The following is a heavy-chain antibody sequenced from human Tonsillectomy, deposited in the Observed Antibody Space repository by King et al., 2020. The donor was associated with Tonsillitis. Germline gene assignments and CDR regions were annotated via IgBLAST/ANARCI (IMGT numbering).Heavy chain of an antibody. CDR3: ARDRGWDAFDI. CDR1: GFTFSSYS. D-gene: IGHD2-15*01. V-gene: IGHV3-48*04. J-gene: IGHJ3*02. CDR2: ISSSSSTI. Sequence: VQLVESGGGLVQPGGSLRLSCAASGFTFSSYSMNWVRQAPGKGLEWVSYISSSSSTIYYADPVKGRFTISRDNAKNSLYLQMNSLRAEDTAVYYCARDRGWDAFDIWGQGTMVTVSS.